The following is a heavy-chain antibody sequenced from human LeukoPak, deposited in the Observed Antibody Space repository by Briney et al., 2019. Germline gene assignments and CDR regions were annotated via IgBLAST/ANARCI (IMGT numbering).Heavy chain of an antibody. Sequence: GGTLRLSCAASGFTFSRYWMHWVRQAPGKGLVWVSRINSDGSSTSYADSVKGRFTISRDNAKNTLYLQMNSLRAEDTAVYYCARAQSDSGDAFDIWGQGTMVTVSS. CDR3: ARAQSDSGDAFDI. J-gene: IGHJ3*02. CDR2: INSDGSST. D-gene: IGHD4/OR15-4a*01. V-gene: IGHV3-74*01. CDR1: GFTFSRYW.